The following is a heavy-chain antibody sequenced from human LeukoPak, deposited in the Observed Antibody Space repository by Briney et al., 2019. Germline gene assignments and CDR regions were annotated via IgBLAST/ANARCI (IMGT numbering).Heavy chain of an antibody. CDR1: GFTFSSYG. CDR2: IWYDGGNK. J-gene: IGHJ4*02. V-gene: IGHV3-33*01. CDR3: ARALEANYFDY. Sequence: PGGSLRLSCAASGFTFSSYGMHWVRQAPGKGLEWVAVIWYDGGNKYYADSVKGRFTISRDNSKNTLYLQMNSLRDEDTAVYYCARALEANYFDYWGQGTLVTVSS.